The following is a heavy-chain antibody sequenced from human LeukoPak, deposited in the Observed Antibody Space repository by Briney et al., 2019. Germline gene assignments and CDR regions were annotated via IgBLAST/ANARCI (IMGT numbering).Heavy chain of an antibody. CDR3: AKDDDGHHHGVDH. V-gene: IGHV3-23*01. CDR2: IGYSAGDT. D-gene: IGHD4-17*01. Sequence: GGSLTLSCAASGFTFSSYAMSWVRQPPGKGLEWVSAIGYSAGDTYYADSVKGRFTISRDNSMNTLYLQMSSLRADDTALYYCAKDDDGHHHGVDHWGQGALVTVSS. CDR1: GFTFSSYA. J-gene: IGHJ4*02.